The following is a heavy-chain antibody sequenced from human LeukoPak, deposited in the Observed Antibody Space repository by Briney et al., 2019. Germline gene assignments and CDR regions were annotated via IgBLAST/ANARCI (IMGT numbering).Heavy chain of an antibody. CDR3: ARSEIVVVVAARDWFDP. Sequence: ASVKVSCKASGYTFTNFDINWVRQATGQGLEWMGWMNPNSGNTGYAQKFQGRVTITADESTSTAYMELSSLRSEDTAVYYCARSEIVVVVAARDWFDPWGQGTLVTVSS. CDR1: GYTFTNFD. J-gene: IGHJ5*02. CDR2: MNPNSGNT. D-gene: IGHD2-15*01. V-gene: IGHV1-8*01.